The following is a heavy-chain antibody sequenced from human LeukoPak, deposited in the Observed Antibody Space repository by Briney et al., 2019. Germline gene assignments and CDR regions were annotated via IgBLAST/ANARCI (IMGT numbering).Heavy chain of an antibody. J-gene: IGHJ4*02. CDR1: GFTFSSYG. Sequence: RGSLRLSCAASGFTFSSYGMHWVRQAPGKGLEWVAVIWYDGSNKYYADSVKGRFTISRDNSKNTLYLQMNSLRAEDTAVYYCAKEPLAYCGGDCQSAYFDYWGQGTLVTVSS. CDR2: IWYDGSNK. CDR3: AKEPLAYCGGDCQSAYFDY. V-gene: IGHV3-33*06. D-gene: IGHD2-21*02.